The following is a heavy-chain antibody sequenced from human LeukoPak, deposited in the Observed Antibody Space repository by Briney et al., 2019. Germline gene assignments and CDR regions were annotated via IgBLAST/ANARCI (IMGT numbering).Heavy chain of an antibody. CDR2: ISYDGSNK. D-gene: IGHD2-15*01. CDR3: VKVNDCRGGSCYGSYGIDV. J-gene: IGHJ6*04. V-gene: IGHV3-30*04. Sequence: PGRSLRLSCAASGFTFSSYAMHWVRQAPGKGLEWVAVISYDGSNKYYADSVKGRFTISRDNSKNTLYLQMNSLRAEDTAVYYCVKVNDCRGGSCYGSYGIDVCGKGATVTVSS. CDR1: GFTFSSYA.